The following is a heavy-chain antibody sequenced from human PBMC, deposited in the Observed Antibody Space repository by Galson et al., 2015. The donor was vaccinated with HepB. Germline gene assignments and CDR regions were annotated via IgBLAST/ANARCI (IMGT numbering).Heavy chain of an antibody. CDR1: GFTFSSYS. D-gene: IGHD3-10*01. CDR3: AREIRELWFGELLYGGDY. Sequence: SLRLSCAASGFTFSSYSMNWVRQAPGKGLEWVSYISSSSSTIYYADSVKGRFTISRDNAKNSLYLQMNNLRAEDKAVYYCAREIRELWFGELLYGGDYWGQGTLVTVSS. CDR2: ISSSSSTI. V-gene: IGHV3-48*01. J-gene: IGHJ4*02.